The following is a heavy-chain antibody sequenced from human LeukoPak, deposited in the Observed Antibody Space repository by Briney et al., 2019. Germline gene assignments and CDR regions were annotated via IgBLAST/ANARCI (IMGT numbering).Heavy chain of an antibody. Sequence: GGSLRLSCAASGFTVSSNFMSWVRQAPGKGLEWVSVIYSGGNTYYADYVKGRFTISRDNSKNTLYLQMNSLRAEDTAVYHCARDRLPPLGAFDIWGQGTMVTVSS. CDR1: GFTVSSNF. D-gene: IGHD3-16*01. CDR2: IYSGGNT. CDR3: ARDRLPPLGAFDI. V-gene: IGHV3-66*01. J-gene: IGHJ3*02.